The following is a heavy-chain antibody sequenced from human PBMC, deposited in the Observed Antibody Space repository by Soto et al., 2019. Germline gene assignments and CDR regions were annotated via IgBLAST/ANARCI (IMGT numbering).Heavy chain of an antibody. CDR3: AKDPWPSGY. V-gene: IGHV3-30*18. CDR2: ISYDGSNK. J-gene: IGHJ4*02. D-gene: IGHD1-26*01. CDR1: GFTFSSYG. Sequence: PGGSLRLSCAASGFTFSSYGMHWVRQAPGKGLEWVAVISYDGSNKYYADSVKGRFTISRDNSKNTLYLQMNSLRAEDTAVYYYAKDPWPSGYWGQGTLVTVSS.